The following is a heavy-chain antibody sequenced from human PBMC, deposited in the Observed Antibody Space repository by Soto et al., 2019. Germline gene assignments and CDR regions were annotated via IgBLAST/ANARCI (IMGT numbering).Heavy chain of an antibody. V-gene: IGHV4-4*02. CDR2: IYHSGST. CDR1: GGSISSSNW. J-gene: IGHJ4*02. CDR3: VLWTTVTTEPWAGLFDY. D-gene: IGHD4-4*01. Sequence: SETLSLTCAVSGGSISSSNWWSWVRQPPGKGLEWIGEIYHSGSTNYNPSLKSRVTISVDKSKNQFSLKLSSVTAADTAVYYCVLWTTVTTEPWAGLFDYWGQGTLVTVSS.